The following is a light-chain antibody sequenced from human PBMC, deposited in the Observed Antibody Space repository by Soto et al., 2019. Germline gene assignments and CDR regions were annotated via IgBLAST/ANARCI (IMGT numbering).Light chain of an antibody. J-gene: IGKJ2*01. CDR1: QDINNW. CDR3: QQANAFPST. V-gene: IGKV1D-12*01. CDR2: AAS. Sequence: SGSLGDRVTITCRASQDINNWLAWYQQKPGRAPKLLIYAASSLQTGVPSRFSGSQSGTDFSLTITNLQPEDFATYYCQQANAFPSTFGQGTKLEIK.